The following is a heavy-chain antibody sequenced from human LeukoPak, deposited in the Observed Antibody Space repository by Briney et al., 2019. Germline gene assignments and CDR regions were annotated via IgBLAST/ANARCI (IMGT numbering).Heavy chain of an antibody. Sequence: ASVKVSCKVSGYTLTELSMHWVRQAPGKGLEWMGGFDPEDGETIYAQKFQGRVTMTEDTSTDTAYMELSSLRSEDTAVYYCATGSYDYVWGSYHYTGAGGFAFDYWGQGTLVTVSS. D-gene: IGHD3-16*02. V-gene: IGHV1-24*01. CDR2: FDPEDGET. CDR1: GYTLTELS. J-gene: IGHJ4*02. CDR3: ATGSYDYVWGSYHYTGAGGFAFDY.